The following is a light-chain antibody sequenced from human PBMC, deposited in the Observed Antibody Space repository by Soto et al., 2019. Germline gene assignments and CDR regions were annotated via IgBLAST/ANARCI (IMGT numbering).Light chain of an antibody. CDR3: QQYGGSPQT. J-gene: IGKJ1*01. CDR2: GAS. Sequence: EIVLTQSPGALSLSPGERATLSCRASQSVSSSYLAWYQQKPDQAPRLLIYGASSRATGIPDRFSGSGSGSDFTLTISRLEPEDFAVYYCQQYGGSPQTFGQGTKVEIK. V-gene: IGKV3-20*01. CDR1: QSVSSSY.